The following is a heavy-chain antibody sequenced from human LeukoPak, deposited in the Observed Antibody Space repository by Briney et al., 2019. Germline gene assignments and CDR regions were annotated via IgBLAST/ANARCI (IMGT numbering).Heavy chain of an antibody. CDR1: GGSISSSSYY. J-gene: IGHJ6*02. CDR3: ARVVVVPAAIGLNYYYGMDV. CDR2: IYYSGST. Sequence: PSGTLSLTCTVSGGSISSSSYYWGWIRQPPGKGLEWIGSIYYSGSTYYNPSLKSRVTISVDTSKNQFSLKLSSVTAADTAVYYCARVVVVPAAIGLNYYYGMDVWGQGTTVTVSS. D-gene: IGHD2-2*02. V-gene: IGHV4-39*01.